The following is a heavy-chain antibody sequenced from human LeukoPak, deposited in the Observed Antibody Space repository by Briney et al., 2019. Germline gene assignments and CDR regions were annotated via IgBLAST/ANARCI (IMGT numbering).Heavy chain of an antibody. CDR1: GFTFTSSA. V-gene: IGHV1-58*01. J-gene: IGHJ3*02. CDR3: AAEGTANDAFDI. CDR2: IVVGSGNT. Sequence: SVKVSCKASGFTFTSSAVQWVRQARGQRLEWIGWIVVGSGNTNYAQKFQERVTITRDMSTSTAYMELSSLRSEDTAVYYCAAEGTANDAFDIWGQGTMVTVSS.